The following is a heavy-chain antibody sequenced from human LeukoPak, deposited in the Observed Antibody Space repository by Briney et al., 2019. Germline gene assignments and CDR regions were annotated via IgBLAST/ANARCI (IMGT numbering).Heavy chain of an antibody. V-gene: IGHV3-7*04. Sequence: GGSLRLSCTTSGFTFSSSWMSWVRQAPGRGLDWVASIRQDGSQKYYVDSVKGRFTISRDNAKNSLYLQMNSLRAEDTAVYYCARGEQQLALYYYYYMDVWGKGTTVTISS. J-gene: IGHJ6*03. CDR2: IRQDGSQK. D-gene: IGHD6-13*01. CDR3: ARGEQQLALYYYYYMDV. CDR1: GFTFSSSW.